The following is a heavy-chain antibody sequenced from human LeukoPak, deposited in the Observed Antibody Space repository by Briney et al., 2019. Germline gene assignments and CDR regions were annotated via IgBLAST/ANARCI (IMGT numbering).Heavy chain of an antibody. V-gene: IGHV4-59*01. D-gene: IGHD5-12*01. CDR2: IFYSGST. CDR3: ARGGRRDIVAV. J-gene: IGHJ4*02. CDR1: GGSISSYY. Sequence: PSETLSLTCTVSGGSISSYYCNWIRQPPGKGLEWIGNIFYSGSTNYNPSLKSRTTISVDTSKNQCSLKLSSVTAADTAVYYCARGGRRDIVAVWGQGTLVTVSS.